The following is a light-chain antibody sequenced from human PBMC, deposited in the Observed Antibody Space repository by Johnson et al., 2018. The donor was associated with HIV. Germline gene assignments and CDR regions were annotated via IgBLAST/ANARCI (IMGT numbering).Light chain of an antibody. V-gene: IGLV1-51*02. Sequence: QSVLTQPPSVSAAPGQTVNISCSGNVSNIESYFVSWYQQLPGAAPTLLIYEDNKRPSGIPDRFSGSKSGATATLGITGLQTGDEAAYYCGTWDSSLRTAFFGTGTKVTVL. CDR2: EDN. CDR1: VSNIESYF. CDR3: GTWDSSLRTAF. J-gene: IGLJ1*01.